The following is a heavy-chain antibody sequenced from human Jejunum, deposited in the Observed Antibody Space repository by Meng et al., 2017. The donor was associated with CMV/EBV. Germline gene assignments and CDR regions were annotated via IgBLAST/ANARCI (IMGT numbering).Heavy chain of an antibody. Sequence: AASGFTFSNYWMTWVRQAPGKGLEWVASIKEDGSEKYYVDSVKDRFTISRDNAKNSLFLQMNSLRVEDTALYYCARGGGVGGRWVHWGQGTLVTVSS. V-gene: IGHV3-7*01. CDR3: ARGGGVGGRWVH. J-gene: IGHJ4*02. CDR1: GFTFSNYW. CDR2: IKEDGSEK. D-gene: IGHD4-23*01.